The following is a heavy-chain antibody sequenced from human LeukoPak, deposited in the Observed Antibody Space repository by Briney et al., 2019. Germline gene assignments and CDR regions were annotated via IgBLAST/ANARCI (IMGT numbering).Heavy chain of an antibody. V-gene: IGHV4-39*07. J-gene: IGHJ4*02. Sequence: SETLSLTCTVSGGSISSSSYYWGWIRQPPGKGLEWIGSIYYSGSTYYNPSLKSRVTISVDTSKNQFSLKLSSVTAADTAVYYCARASPRYYYDSSGPFDYWGQGTLVTVSS. CDR2: IYYSGST. D-gene: IGHD3-22*01. CDR3: ARASPRYYYDSSGPFDY. CDR1: GGSISSSSYY.